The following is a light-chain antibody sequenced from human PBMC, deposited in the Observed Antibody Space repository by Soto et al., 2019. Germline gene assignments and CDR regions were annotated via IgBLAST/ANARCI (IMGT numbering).Light chain of an antibody. J-gene: IGKJ1*01. CDR2: KAS. CDR3: QHYNSFSLT. Sequence: IPLTQSPSTLSGSVGDRVTILCRASQTISSWLAWYQQKPGKAPKLLIYKASSLESGVPSRFSGSGSGTEFTLTISSLQPDDFATYYCQHYNSFSLTFGPGTKVDIK. V-gene: IGKV1-5*03. CDR1: QTISSW.